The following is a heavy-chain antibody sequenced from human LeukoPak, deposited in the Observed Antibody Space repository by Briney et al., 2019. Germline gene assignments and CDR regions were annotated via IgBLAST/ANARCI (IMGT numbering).Heavy chain of an antibody. D-gene: IGHD3-10*01. CDR3: ARWYYYGSGVRYFDL. Sequence: PSETLSLTCTVSGGSISSGNYYWSWIRQPPGKGLEWIGYIYHSGSTYYNPSLKSRVTISVDTSKNQFSLKLSSVTAADTAVYYCARWYYYGSGVRYFDLWGRGTLVTVSS. CDR2: IYHSGST. J-gene: IGHJ2*01. CDR1: GGSISSGNYY. V-gene: IGHV4-30-4*08.